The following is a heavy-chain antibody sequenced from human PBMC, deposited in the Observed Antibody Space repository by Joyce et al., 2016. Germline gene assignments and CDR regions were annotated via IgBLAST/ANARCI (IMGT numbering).Heavy chain of an antibody. CDR1: FSSRW. V-gene: IGHV3-74*01. D-gene: IGHD3-16*01. CDR3: ARDYYGRIDY. CDR2: ILGDGSGT. Sequence: FSSRWMHWVRQVPGKGLEWVSRILGDGSGTTYADSVKGRFTISRDNAKNTLYLQMNSLRAEDMAVYYCARDYYGRIDYWGQGTVVTVSS. J-gene: IGHJ4*02.